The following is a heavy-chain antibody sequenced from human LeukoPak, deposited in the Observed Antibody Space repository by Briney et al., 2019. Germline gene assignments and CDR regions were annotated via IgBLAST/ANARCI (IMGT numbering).Heavy chain of an antibody. CDR3: ARGARAGYNLEPFDY. D-gene: IGHD5-24*01. CDR2: IYFSGST. V-gene: IGHV4-59*08. J-gene: IGHJ4*02. Sequence: SETLSLTCTVSGGSISTYFWSWIRQPPGKGLEWIGHIYFSGSTNYNPPLESRVTMSVDTSKNQFSLKLSSVTAADTAVYYCARGARAGYNLEPFDYWGQGTLVTVSS. CDR1: GGSISTYF.